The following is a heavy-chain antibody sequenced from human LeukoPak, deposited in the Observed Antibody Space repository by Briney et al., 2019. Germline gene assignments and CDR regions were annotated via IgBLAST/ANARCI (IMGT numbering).Heavy chain of an antibody. D-gene: IGHD3-16*01. V-gene: IGHV4-59*01. CDR2: IYYTGST. Sequence: SGTLTLTCTVSGGSISSYFWSWIRQPPGKGLEWIGYIYYTGSTKYNPSLKSRVTISVDTAKNQFSLRLSPVTAADTAVYYWARDNRPWGFAGNAFDIWGQGTMVTVSS. CDR3: ARDNRPWGFAGNAFDI. J-gene: IGHJ3*02. CDR1: GGSISSYF.